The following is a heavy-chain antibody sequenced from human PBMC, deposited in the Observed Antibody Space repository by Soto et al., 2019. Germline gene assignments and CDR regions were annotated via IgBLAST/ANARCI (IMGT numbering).Heavy chain of an antibody. CDR1: GYTFTSYG. Sequence: GASVKVSCKASGYTFTSYGISWVRQAPGQGLEWMGWISAYNGNTNYAQKLQGRVTMTTDTSTSTAYMELRSLRPDDTAVYYCARESPPTMVRGVVRMDVWGQGTTVTVSS. CDR3: ARESPPTMVRGVVRMDV. CDR2: ISAYNGNT. J-gene: IGHJ6*02. V-gene: IGHV1-18*01. D-gene: IGHD3-10*01.